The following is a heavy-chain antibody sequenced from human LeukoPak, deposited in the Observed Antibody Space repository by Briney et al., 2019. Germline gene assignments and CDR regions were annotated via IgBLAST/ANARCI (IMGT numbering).Heavy chain of an antibody. J-gene: IGHJ4*02. D-gene: IGHD2-15*01. CDR1: GFTFSNYN. Sequence: GGSLRLSCAASGFTFSNYNMNWVRQAPGKGLEWVSGISICSIYIYYPDSVKGRFTISRDNAKNSLYLQRNSLRAEDTAVYYCARDGGGGLDYWGQGTLVTVSS. CDR2: ISICSIYI. V-gene: IGHV3-21*05. CDR3: ARDGGGGLDY.